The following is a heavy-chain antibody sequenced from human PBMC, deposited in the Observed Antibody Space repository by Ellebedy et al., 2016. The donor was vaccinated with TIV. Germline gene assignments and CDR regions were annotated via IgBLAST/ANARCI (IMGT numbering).Heavy chain of an antibody. CDR2: ISGSGGST. J-gene: IGHJ4*02. CDR1: GFTFSSYA. CDR3: AKDLSGSGTFDY. Sequence: GESLKISCAASGFTFSSYAMSWVRQAPGKGLEWVSAISGSGGSTYYADSVKGRFTISRDNSKNTLYLQMNSLRAEDTAVYYCAKDLSGSGTFDYWGQGTLVTVSS. D-gene: IGHD3-10*01. V-gene: IGHV3-23*01.